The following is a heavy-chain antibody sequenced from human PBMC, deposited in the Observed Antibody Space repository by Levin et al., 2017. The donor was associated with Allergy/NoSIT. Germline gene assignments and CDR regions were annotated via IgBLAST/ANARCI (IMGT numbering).Heavy chain of an antibody. D-gene: IGHD3-3*01. J-gene: IGHJ4*02. CDR3: ARHNTYTMGYYDSRSSPSPDY. CDR2: IDPADSNT. CDR1: GYNFTRYW. V-gene: IGHV5-51*01. Sequence: PVASVKVSCKGSGYNFTRYWIGWVRQMPGKGLEWMGIIDPADSNTIYSPSFQGQVTISADKSISTAFLQWSSLKASDTAMYYCARHNTYTMGYYDSRSSPSPDYWGQGTLVTVSS.